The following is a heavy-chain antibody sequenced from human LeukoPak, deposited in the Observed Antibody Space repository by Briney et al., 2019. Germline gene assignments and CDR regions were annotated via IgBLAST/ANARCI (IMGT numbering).Heavy chain of an antibody. CDR3: ERNSTTLNHVYTFFDY. CDR1: GDAITTGIYY. CDR2: VFYSAIT. J-gene: IGHJ4*02. Sequence: SETLSLTCTVSGDAITTGIYYCAWSRQSPGKGRDWNGSVFYSAITSYNPSRMSPASISIDTSKNQFSLELSSVTDADTAVYDCERNSTTLNHVYTFFDYWGRGTLVTVYS. V-gene: IGHV4-39*01. D-gene: IGHD4-17*01.